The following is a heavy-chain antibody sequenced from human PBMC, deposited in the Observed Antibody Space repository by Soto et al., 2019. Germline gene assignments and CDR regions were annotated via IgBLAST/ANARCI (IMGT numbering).Heavy chain of an antibody. CDR3: ARETDYRFDP. J-gene: IGHJ5*02. CDR1: GGSISSYY. D-gene: IGHD4-4*01. V-gene: IGHV4-59*01. CDR2: IYYSGST. Sequence: LSLTCTVSGGSISSYYWSWIRQPPGKGLEWIGYIYYSGSTNYNPSLKSRVTISVDTSKNQFSLKLGSVTAADTAVYYCARETDYRFDPWGQGTLVTVSS.